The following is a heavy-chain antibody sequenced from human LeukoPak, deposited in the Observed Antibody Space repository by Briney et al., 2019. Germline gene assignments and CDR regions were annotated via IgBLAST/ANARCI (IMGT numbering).Heavy chain of an antibody. J-gene: IGHJ4*02. V-gene: IGHV1-46*01. D-gene: IGHD3-16*01. CDR2: VNPSGGTT. CDR3: AREESGGLFDY. Sequence: ASVKVSCKASGYPFIGNYIHWVRQAPGQGLEWMGKVNPSGGTTTYAQKFQGRVTVTRDTPTSTVYMEMSSLRPEDTAVYYCAREESGGLFDYWGQGTLLTVSS. CDR1: GYPFIGNY.